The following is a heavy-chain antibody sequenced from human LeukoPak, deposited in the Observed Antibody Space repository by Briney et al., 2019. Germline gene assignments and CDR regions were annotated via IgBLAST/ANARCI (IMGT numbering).Heavy chain of an antibody. Sequence: GGSLRLSCAASGFTCGSFAMHWVRQAPGKGLEWVSIISYDGSKKYYADYVKGRFTISRDNSKNTLYLQMNSLRAEDTAVYYCARYSGFSGTQRGEYWGQGTLVTVSS. CDR3: ARYSGFSGTQRGEY. CDR2: ISYDGSKK. V-gene: IGHV3-30*04. CDR1: GFTCGSFA. J-gene: IGHJ4*02. D-gene: IGHD2-21*01.